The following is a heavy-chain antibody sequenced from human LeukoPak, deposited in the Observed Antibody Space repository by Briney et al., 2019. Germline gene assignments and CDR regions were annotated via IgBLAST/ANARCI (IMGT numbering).Heavy chain of an antibody. J-gene: IGHJ6*03. Sequence: GGSLRLSCTASGFTFSTYGMHWVRQAPGKGLEWVANIKQDGSEKYYVDSVKGRFTISRDNAKNSLYLQMNSLRAEDTAVYYCAKDANGSGRHDPLYYYYYYMDVWGKGTTVTISS. D-gene: IGHD3-10*01. CDR3: AKDANGSGRHDPLYYYYYYMDV. CDR1: GFTFSTYG. V-gene: IGHV3-7*01. CDR2: IKQDGSEK.